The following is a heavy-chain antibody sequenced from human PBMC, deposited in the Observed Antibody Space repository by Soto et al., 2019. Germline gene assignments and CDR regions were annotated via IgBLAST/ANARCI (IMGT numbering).Heavy chain of an antibody. CDR2: FDPEDGET. V-gene: IGHV1-24*01. CDR3: ATTPLGSYSSSWYYFDY. J-gene: IGHJ4*02. Sequence: GASVKVSCKVSGYTLTELSMHWVRQAPGKGLEWMGGFDPEDGETIYAQKFQGRATMTEDTSTDTAYMELSSLRSEDTAVYYCATTPLGSYSSSWYYFDYWGQGTLVTVSS. CDR1: GYTLTELS. D-gene: IGHD6-13*01.